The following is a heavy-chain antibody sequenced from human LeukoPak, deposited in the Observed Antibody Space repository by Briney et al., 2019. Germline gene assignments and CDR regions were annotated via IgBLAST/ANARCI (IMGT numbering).Heavy chain of an antibody. Sequence: GGSLRLSCAASGFTFSSYAMHWVRPAPGKGLAYVSAISSNGGSTYYADSVKGRFTISRDNSKNTLYLQMNSLRAEDTAVYYCAKVGHPGIAAADRYYYYYMDVWGKGTTVSISS. J-gene: IGHJ6*03. CDR3: AKVGHPGIAAADRYYYYYMDV. CDR2: ISSNGGST. V-gene: IGHV3-64*04. CDR1: GFTFSSYA. D-gene: IGHD6-13*01.